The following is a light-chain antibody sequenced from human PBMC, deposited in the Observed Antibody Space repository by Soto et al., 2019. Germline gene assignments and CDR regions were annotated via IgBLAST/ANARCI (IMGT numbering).Light chain of an antibody. CDR2: SAS. CDR1: KSITNY. CDR3: QQTFNTPWT. J-gene: IGKJ1*01. Sequence: DLQMTQSPSSLSSSVGDRVTITCRASKSITNYLNWYQQKPGKAPKLLIYSASSVQSGVPSRFSGGGSGTAFTLTISNLQPEDFASYYCQQTFNTPWTFGQGSRVEIK. V-gene: IGKV1-39*01.